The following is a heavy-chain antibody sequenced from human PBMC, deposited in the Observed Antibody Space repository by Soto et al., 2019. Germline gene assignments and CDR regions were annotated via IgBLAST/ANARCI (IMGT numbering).Heavy chain of an antibody. CDR2: INPTVHTT. CDR1: GYTFSTYF. D-gene: IGHD3-9*01. Sequence: ASVKVSCKASGYTFSTYFIHWVRQAPGQGLEWMGIINPTVHTTSYAQKFQGRVTMTSDTSTSTVYMELSSLRSEDTAVYYCASLEYFDWSPVPYYYYGMDVWGQGTTVTVS. V-gene: IGHV1-46*01. J-gene: IGHJ6*02. CDR3: ASLEYFDWSPVPYYYYGMDV.